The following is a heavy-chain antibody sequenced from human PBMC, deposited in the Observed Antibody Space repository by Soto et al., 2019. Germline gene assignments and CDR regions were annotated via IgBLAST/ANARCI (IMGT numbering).Heavy chain of an antibody. D-gene: IGHD5-18*01. Sequence: QVQVVQSGAEVKKPGSSVKVSCKVSGGIFTNNAISWVRQAPGQGLEWLGGVIPLFDTAYYAQIFRGRLRISADEATNTAYMELSGLTSADTAVYFCATGGHNDGYNFYHGMDVWGPGTTVTVS. J-gene: IGHJ6*02. CDR2: VIPLFDTA. CDR1: GGIFTNNA. V-gene: IGHV1-69*01. CDR3: ATGGHNDGYNFYHGMDV.